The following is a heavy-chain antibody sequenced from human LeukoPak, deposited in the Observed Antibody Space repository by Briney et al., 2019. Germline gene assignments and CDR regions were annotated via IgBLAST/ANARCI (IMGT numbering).Heavy chain of an antibody. V-gene: IGHV4-39*07. Sequence: SETLSLTCTVSGGSISSSSYYWGWIRQPPGKGLEWIGSIYYSGSTYYNPSLKSRVTISVDTSKNQFSLKLSSVTAADTAVYYCARDRISGWDRTPAHNWFDPWGQGTLVTVSS. CDR1: GGSISSSSYY. CDR3: ARDRISGWDRTPAHNWFDP. D-gene: IGHD6-19*01. J-gene: IGHJ5*02. CDR2: IYYSGST.